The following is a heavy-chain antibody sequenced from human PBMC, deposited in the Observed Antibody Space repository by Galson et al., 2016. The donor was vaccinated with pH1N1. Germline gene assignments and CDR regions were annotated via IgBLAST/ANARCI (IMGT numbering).Heavy chain of an antibody. J-gene: IGHJ2*01. D-gene: IGHD2-2*01. CDR1: GFTFRSYA. CDR3: AKDLVRSVPHQGYLDL. V-gene: IGHV3-23*01. CDR2: ISAAGGST. Sequence: SLRLSCAGSGFTFRSYAMSWVRLAPGKGLQWVSTISAAGGSTYYVDSVKGRFTISRDNSRNTLHLQMNGLRDEDTALYWCAKDLVRSVPHQGYLDLWSRGTLVTVSS.